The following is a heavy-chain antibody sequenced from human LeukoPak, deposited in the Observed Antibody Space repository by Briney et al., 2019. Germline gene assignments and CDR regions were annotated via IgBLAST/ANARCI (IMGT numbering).Heavy chain of an antibody. J-gene: IGHJ4*02. CDR1: GFTVSSNY. Sequence: GGSLRLSCAASGFTVSSNYMSWVRQAPGKGLEWVSVIYSGGSTYYADSVKGRFTISRDNSKNTLYLQMNSLRAEDTAVYYCARGDFWSGLHYFDYWGQGTLVTVSS. V-gene: IGHV3-53*01. D-gene: IGHD3-3*01. CDR2: IYSGGST. CDR3: ARGDFWSGLHYFDY.